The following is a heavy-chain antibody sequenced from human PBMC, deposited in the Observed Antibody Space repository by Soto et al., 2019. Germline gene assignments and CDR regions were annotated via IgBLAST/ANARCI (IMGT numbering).Heavy chain of an antibody. CDR3: AKDPKTAARGTNFDY. V-gene: IGHV3-23*01. J-gene: IGHJ4*02. Sequence: EVQRMESGGGLVQPGGSLSLSCAAAGFTFSNYAMSWVRQAPGKGLDWVSSISESGGTTYYANSVKGRFTISRDNSNNALYLQMNSLRVEDTAVYYRAKDPKTAARGTNFDYWGQGILVTVSS. D-gene: IGHD6-6*01. CDR1: GFTFSNYA. CDR2: ISESGGTT.